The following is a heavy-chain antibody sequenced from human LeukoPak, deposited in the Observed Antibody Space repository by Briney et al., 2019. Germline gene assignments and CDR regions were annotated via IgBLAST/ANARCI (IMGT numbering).Heavy chain of an antibody. Sequence: GGSLRLSCTGSGFNFNMFAIDWVRQAPGQGLEWVSGLSRGGGSTNYADSVKGRFTISRDKSKNMVILQMNSLRPEDTAVYYCAKEQRIRHCSEGVCMEGYYFDYWGQGTLVNLSS. D-gene: IGHD2-8*01. J-gene: IGHJ4*02. V-gene: IGHV3-23*01. CDR1: GFNFNMFA. CDR2: LSRGGGST. CDR3: AKEQRIRHCSEGVCMEGYYFDY.